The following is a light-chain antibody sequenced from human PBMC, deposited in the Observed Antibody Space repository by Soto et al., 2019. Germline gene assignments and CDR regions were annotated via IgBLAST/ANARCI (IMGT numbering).Light chain of an antibody. J-gene: IGLJ2*01. V-gene: IGLV1-44*01. Sequence: QSVLTQPPSASGTPGQSVTISCSGSSSNIGSNIVNWYQHLPGAAPKLLIYNDNQQPSGVPDRFSGSKSGTSASLAIRGLQFEDEADYYCAAWDDSLDGVLFGGGTKLTVL. CDR2: NDN. CDR1: SSNIGSNI. CDR3: AAWDDSLDGVL.